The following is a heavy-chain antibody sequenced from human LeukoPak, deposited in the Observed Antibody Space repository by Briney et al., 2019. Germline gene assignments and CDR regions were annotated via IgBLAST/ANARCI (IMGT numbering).Heavy chain of an antibody. D-gene: IGHD5-12*01. V-gene: IGHV4-4*07. CDR2: IYTSGTT. CDR3: ARGSGYSGYHAD. J-gene: IGHJ4*02. CDR1: GDSISNYY. Sequence: SETLSLTCTVSGDSISNYYWSWIRQPAGKGLEWIGRIYTSGTTNYNPSLKSRVTMSVDTSKNQFSLKLSSVTAADTAVYYCARGSGYSGYHADWGQGTLVTVSS.